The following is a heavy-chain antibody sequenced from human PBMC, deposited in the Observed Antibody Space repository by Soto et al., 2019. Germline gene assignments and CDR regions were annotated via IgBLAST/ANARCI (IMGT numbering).Heavy chain of an antibody. CDR2: IYYSGST. CDR3: ASMGVWFGEFAKWFDP. V-gene: IGHV4-59*08. Sequence: PSETLSLICTVSGGSISSYYWSWIRQPPGKGLEWIGYIYYSGSTNYNPPLKSRITISVDTSKNQFSLKLSSVTAADPAVYYCASMGVWFGEFAKWFDPWGPGTLVTVSS. CDR1: GGSISSYY. D-gene: IGHD3-10*01. J-gene: IGHJ5*02.